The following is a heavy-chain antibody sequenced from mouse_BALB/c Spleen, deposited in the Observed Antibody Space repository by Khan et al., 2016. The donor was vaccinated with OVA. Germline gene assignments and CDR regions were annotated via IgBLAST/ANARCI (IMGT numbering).Heavy chain of an antibody. J-gene: IGHJ2*01. CDR3: AREEALYYFDY. Sequence: QVQLQQSGAELVRPGVSVKLSCKTSGYIFTTYWIHWLKQRSGQGLEWIARIYPGTNNTYYSEKLKDKATLTADKSSTTAYLQLSSLKSEDSAVYFGAREEALYYFDYWGQGTTLTVSS. V-gene: IGHV1-76*01. CDR2: IYPGTNNT. CDR1: GYIFTTYW. D-gene: IGHD1-1*01.